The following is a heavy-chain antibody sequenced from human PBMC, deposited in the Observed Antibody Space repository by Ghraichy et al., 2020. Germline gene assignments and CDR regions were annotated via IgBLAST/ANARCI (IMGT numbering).Heavy chain of an antibody. CDR3: ASRLGVAAARESGY. Sequence: GGSLRLSCEASEFSVRDNYMSWVRLAPGKGLEWISVIYQNHNTYYANSVRGRFTVSRDDSKNTVYLQMNSLRAEDTAMYYCASRLGVAAARESGYWGQGTLVTVSS. CDR2: IYQNHNT. D-gene: IGHD6-19*01. V-gene: IGHV3-53*01. J-gene: IGHJ4*02. CDR1: EFSVRDNY.